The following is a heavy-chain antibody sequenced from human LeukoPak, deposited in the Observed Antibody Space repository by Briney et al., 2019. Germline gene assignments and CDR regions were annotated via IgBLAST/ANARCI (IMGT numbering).Heavy chain of an antibody. CDR3: AKNKGWELPAELDS. V-gene: IGHV3-53*01. Sequence: GGSLRLSCAASGFTITTNYMNWVRQAPGKGLEWVSVIYGDDETNYADSVKGRFTISRDNAKNSLYLQMSSLRPEDTAVYYCAKNKGWELPAELDSWGQGALVIVSS. CDR2: IYGDDET. D-gene: IGHD2-15*01. CDR1: GFTITTNY. J-gene: IGHJ4*02.